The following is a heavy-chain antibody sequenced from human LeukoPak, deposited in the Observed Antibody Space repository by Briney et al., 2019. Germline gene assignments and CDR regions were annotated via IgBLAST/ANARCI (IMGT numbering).Heavy chain of an antibody. CDR1: GFTFSSYG. D-gene: IGHD1-14*01. J-gene: IGHJ4*02. V-gene: IGHV3-48*01. Sequence: GGSLRLSCAASGFTFSSYGMTWVRQAPGKGLEWVSYISSSSSTIYYADSVKGRFTISRDNAKNSLYLQMNSLRVEDTAVYYCARDLRYHLDYWGQGTLVIVSS. CDR3: ARDLRYHLDY. CDR2: ISSSSSTI.